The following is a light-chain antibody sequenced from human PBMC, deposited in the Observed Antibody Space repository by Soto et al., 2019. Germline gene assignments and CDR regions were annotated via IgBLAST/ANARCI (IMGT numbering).Light chain of an antibody. CDR3: QQYNNWPLT. CDR1: QNINGY. J-gene: IGKJ4*01. V-gene: IGKV3-15*01. CDR2: GAS. Sequence: EIVLTQSPATLSLSPGERATLSCRASQNINGYLAWYQQKPGQAPRLLIYGASTRATGIPARFSGSASGTEFTLTISSLQSEDFAMYYCQQYNNWPLTFGGGTKVDIK.